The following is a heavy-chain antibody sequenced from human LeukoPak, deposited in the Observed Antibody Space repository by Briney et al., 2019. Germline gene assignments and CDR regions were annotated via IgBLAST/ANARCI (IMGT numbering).Heavy chain of an antibody. J-gene: IGHJ4*02. D-gene: IGHD6-13*01. CDR1: GGSISSSSYY. Sequence: SETLSLTCTVSGGSISSSSYYWGWIRQPPGKGLEWIGSIYYSGSTYYNPSLKSRVTISVDTSKNQFSLKLSSVTAADTAVYYCARAKQQLAYDYYFDCWGQGTLVTVSS. CDR3: ARAKQQLAYDYYFDC. CDR2: IYYSGST. V-gene: IGHV4-39*01.